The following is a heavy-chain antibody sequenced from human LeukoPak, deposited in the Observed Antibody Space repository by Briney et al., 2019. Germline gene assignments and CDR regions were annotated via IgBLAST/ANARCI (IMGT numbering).Heavy chain of an antibody. CDR2: IYSGGST. Sequence: PGGSLRLSCAASGFTVSSNYMSWVRQAPGKGLEWVLVIYSGGSTYYADSVKGRFTISRDNSKNTLYLQMNSLRAEDTAVYYCARDRDGYNPDYWGQGTLVTVSS. V-gene: IGHV3-53*01. J-gene: IGHJ4*02. CDR3: ARDRDGYNPDY. CDR1: GFTVSSNY. D-gene: IGHD5-24*01.